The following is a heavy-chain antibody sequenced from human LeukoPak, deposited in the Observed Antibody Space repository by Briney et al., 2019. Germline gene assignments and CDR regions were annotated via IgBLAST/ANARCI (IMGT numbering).Heavy chain of an antibody. CDR1: GGSISSYY. D-gene: IGHD3-10*01. J-gene: IGHJ3*02. CDR3: ARVDGGGDAFDI. Sequence: PSETLSLTCTVSGGSISSYYWSWIRQPPGKGLEWIGYIYYSGSTNYNPSLKSRVTISVDTSKNQFSLKLSSVTAADTAVYYCARVDGGGDAFDIWGQGTMVTVSS. CDR2: IYYSGST. V-gene: IGHV4-59*01.